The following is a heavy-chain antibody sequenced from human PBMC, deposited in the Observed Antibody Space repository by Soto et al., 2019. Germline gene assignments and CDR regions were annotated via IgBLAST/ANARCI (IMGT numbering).Heavy chain of an antibody. D-gene: IGHD5-12*01. Sequence: SETLSLTCTVSGGSISSGGYYWSWIRQPPGKGLEWIGYIYHSGSTYYNPSLKSRVTISVDRSKNQFSLKLSSVTAADTAVYYCAAGGGLPRYYWGQGTLVTISS. CDR1: GGSISSGGYY. CDR3: AAGGGLPRYY. CDR2: IYHSGST. V-gene: IGHV4-30-2*01. J-gene: IGHJ4*02.